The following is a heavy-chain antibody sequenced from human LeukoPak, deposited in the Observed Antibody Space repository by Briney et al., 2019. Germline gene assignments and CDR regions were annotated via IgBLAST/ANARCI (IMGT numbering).Heavy chain of an antibody. CDR3: AKGVDIVATIFSGNWFDP. Sequence: GGSLRLSCAASGFTFSSYAMSWVRQAQGKGLEWVSAISGSGGSTYYADSVKGRFTISRDNSKNTLYLQMNSLRAEDTAVYYCAKGVDIVATIFSGNWFDPWGQGTLVTVSS. CDR2: ISGSGGST. V-gene: IGHV3-23*01. CDR1: GFTFSSYA. D-gene: IGHD5-12*01. J-gene: IGHJ5*02.